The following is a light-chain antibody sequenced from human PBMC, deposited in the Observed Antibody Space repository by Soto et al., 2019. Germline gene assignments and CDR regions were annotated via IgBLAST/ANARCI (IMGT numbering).Light chain of an antibody. Sequence: EIVMTQSPATLSVSPGERATLSCRASQSVSSNLAWYQQKPGQAPRLLILDASTRATGITARFSGSGSGTEFTLTISSLQSEDFAVYYCQQYNNWPPWTFGQGTKVEIK. V-gene: IGKV3-15*01. CDR3: QQYNNWPPWT. CDR2: DAS. CDR1: QSVSSN. J-gene: IGKJ1*01.